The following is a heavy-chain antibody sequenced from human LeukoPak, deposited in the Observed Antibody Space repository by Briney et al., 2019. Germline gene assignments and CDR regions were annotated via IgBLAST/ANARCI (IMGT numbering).Heavy chain of an antibody. D-gene: IGHD1-26*01. CDR2: IDKHGNCK. V-gene: IGHV3-7*01. Sequence: GGSLQLSCVASGFTFSISWVTGGRQAPGKGLEWVANIDKHGNCKFYLDSVKGRFAISRDYATNSVFLQMNSLRAEDTSVYYCARDAGWGYYDLWGQGTPVTVSS. J-gene: IGHJ4*02. CDR1: GFTFSISW. CDR3: ARDAGWGYYDL.